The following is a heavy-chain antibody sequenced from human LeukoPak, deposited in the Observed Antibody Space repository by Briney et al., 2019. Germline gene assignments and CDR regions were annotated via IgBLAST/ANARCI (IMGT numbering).Heavy chain of an antibody. J-gene: IGHJ4*02. CDR1: GFTFSSYS. D-gene: IGHD6-19*01. V-gene: IGHV3-48*04. Sequence: GGSLRLSCAASGFTFSSYSMNWVRQAPGKGLEWVSYISSSSSTIYYADSVKGRFTISRDNAKNSLYLQMNSLRAEDTAVYYCAKDKSSGWPTSSDYWGQGTLVTVSS. CDR3: AKDKSSGWPTSSDY. CDR2: ISSSSSTI.